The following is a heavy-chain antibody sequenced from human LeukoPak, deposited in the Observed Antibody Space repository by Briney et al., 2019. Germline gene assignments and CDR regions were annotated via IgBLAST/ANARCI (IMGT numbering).Heavy chain of an antibody. CDR2: IIPIFGTA. J-gene: IGHJ4*02. D-gene: IGHD6-13*01. CDR1: GYTFTAYY. CDR3: AKEPRGSSSRVTYFDY. V-gene: IGHV1-69*06. Sequence: ASVKVSCKASGYTFTAYYMHWVRQAPGQGLEWMGGIIPIFGTANYAQKFRGRVTITADKSTRTAYMELSSLRSEDTAVYYCAKEPRGSSSRVTYFDYWGQGTLVTVSS.